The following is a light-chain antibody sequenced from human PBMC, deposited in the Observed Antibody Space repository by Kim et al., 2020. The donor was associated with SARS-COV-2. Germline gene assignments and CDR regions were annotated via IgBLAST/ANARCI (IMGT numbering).Light chain of an antibody. J-gene: IGKJ4*01. V-gene: IGKV1-27*01. CDR3: QKYNSAPLT. CDR2: AAS. CDR1: QGISNY. Sequence: AYVGDRVTITGRASQGISNYLAWYQQKPGKVPKLLIYAASTLLSGVPSRFSGSGSVTDFTLTISSLQPEDVATYYCQKYNSAPLTFGGGTKVDIK.